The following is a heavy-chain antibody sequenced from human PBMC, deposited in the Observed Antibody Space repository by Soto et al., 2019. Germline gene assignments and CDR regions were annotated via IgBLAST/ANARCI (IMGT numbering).Heavy chain of an antibody. D-gene: IGHD2-8*01. Sequence: GGSLRLSCAAAGFSVSTSHISWVRQAPGKGLEWVSVIYSGGATHYAVSVKGRLIISRDKSKNTVDLQMNSLRAEDTAVYYCAKNVVDRGVEVWGQGTLVTVSS. CDR3: AKNVVDRGVEV. CDR2: IYSGGAT. V-gene: IGHV3-53*01. J-gene: IGHJ4*02. CDR1: GFSVSTSH.